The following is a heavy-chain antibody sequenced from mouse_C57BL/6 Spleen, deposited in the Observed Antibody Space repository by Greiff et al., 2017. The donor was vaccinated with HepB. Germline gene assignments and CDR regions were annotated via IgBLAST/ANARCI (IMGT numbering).Heavy chain of an antibody. CDR1: GFTFSDFY. Sequence: EVQLVESGGGLVQSGRSLRLSCATSGFTFSDFYMEWVRQAPGKGLEWIAASRNKANDYTTEYSASVKGRFIVSRDTSQSILYLQMNALRAEDTAIYYCARDLDSSGYLDYWGQGTTLTVSS. V-gene: IGHV7-1*01. D-gene: IGHD3-2*02. CDR3: ARDLDSSGYLDY. CDR2: SRNKANDYTT. J-gene: IGHJ2*01.